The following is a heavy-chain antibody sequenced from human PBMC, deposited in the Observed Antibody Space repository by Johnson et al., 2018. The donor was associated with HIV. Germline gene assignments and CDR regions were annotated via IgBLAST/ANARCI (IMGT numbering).Heavy chain of an antibody. CDR2: ITYDGSHK. D-gene: IGHD3-22*01. J-gene: IGHJ3*02. CDR1: GFTFSNYG. Sequence: VQLVESGGGVVQPGRSLRLSCAASGFTFSNYGMHWVRQAPGKGLEWVALITYDGSHKYYEDPVKGRFTISRDNSKNTVWLQLNSRRAEETGVYYCAKGEYFDIGGYYHVVMNGFDIWGQGTMVTVSS. V-gene: IGHV3-30*18. CDR3: AKGEYFDIGGYYHVVMNGFDI.